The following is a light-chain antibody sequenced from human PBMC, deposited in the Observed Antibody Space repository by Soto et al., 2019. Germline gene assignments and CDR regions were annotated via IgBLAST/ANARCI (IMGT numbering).Light chain of an antibody. CDR1: QYISPW. CDR3: QDHDDH. J-gene: IGKJ3*01. V-gene: IGKV1-5*01. CDR2: DAS. Sequence: DIQMTQSASTLSASVGDRVTLTCRASQYISPWLAWYQQKPAKAPKLLIHDASSLQSGVPSRFSGRGSGTEFTITTLSLQPDDFGYYYCQDHDDHFGPGTKVDIK.